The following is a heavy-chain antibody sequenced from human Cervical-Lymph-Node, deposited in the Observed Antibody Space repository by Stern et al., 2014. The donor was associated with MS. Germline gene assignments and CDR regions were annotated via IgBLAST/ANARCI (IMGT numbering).Heavy chain of an antibody. D-gene: IGHD3-10*01. V-gene: IGHV1-2*06. J-gene: IGHJ4*02. CDR2: INPNSGGT. CDR3: ARPRITMVRGVSSFDY. Sequence: QVQLGQSGAEVKKPGASVKVSCKASGYTFTGYYMHWVRQAPGQGLEWMGRINPNSGGTNYAQKFQGRVTMTRDTSISTAYMELSRLRSDDTAVYYCARPRITMVRGVSSFDYWGQGTLVTVSS. CDR1: GYTFTGYY.